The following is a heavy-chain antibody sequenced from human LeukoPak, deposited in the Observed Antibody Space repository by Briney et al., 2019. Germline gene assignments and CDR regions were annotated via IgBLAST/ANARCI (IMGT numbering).Heavy chain of an antibody. V-gene: IGHV5-51*01. CDR1: GYSFTSYW. J-gene: IGHJ6*02. Sequence: GESLKISCKGSGYSFTSYWIGWVRQMPGKGLEWMGIIYPGGSDTRYSPSFQGQVTISADKSISTAYLQWSSLKASDTAMYYCARRKYSSSRSYYYYGMDVWGQGTTVTVSS. CDR2: IYPGGSDT. CDR3: ARRKYSSSRSYYYYGMDV. D-gene: IGHD6-6*01.